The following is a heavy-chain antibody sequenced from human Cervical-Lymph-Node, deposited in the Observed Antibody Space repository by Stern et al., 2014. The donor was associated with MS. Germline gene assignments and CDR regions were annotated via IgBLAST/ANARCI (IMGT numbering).Heavy chain of an antibody. CDR1: GYSFTSSW. J-gene: IGHJ4*02. V-gene: IGHV5-51*01. CDR2: IYPGDSDT. Sequence: VQLVQSGAEVKKPGESLKISCQGSGYSFTSSWIGWGRQMPGKGLEWMGIIYPGDSDTRYNPSFQGQVTISADKSVSTAYLQWSSLKASDTAMYYCATSTGYFLLEYYFDYWGQGTLVTVSS. CDR3: ATSTGYFLLEYYFDY. D-gene: IGHD2-8*02.